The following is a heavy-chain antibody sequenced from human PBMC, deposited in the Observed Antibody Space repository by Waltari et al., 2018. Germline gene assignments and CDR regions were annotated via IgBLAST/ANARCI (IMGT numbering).Heavy chain of an antibody. V-gene: IGHV3-7*03. J-gene: IGHJ4*02. CDR3: ARITFGSGRYWHFDY. CDR1: GFTFSNFW. CDR2: MKQDGSEI. Sequence: EVQLVESGGVWVQPGGSLRLSCAASGFTFSNFWMSWVRLAPGKGLEWVANMKQDGSEINYVDSVKGRFTISRDNAKKSLHLQMNSLRADDTAVYYCARITFGSGRYWHFDYWGQGTLVTVSS. D-gene: IGHD6-19*01.